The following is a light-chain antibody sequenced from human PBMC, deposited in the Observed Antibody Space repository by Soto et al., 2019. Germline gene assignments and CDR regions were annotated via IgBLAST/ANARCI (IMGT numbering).Light chain of an antibody. CDR3: QQAMTFPFT. V-gene: IGKV1-12*01. J-gene: IGKJ5*01. Sequence: DIQMTQSPSSGSASVGDRVTFSFWASHDIGPYLAWFQQKPGKAPKLLIFSASNLHSGVPSRFSGSGSGTDFTLTITDLQPEDFATYYCQQAMTFPFTFGQGTRLEI. CDR2: SAS. CDR1: HDIGPY.